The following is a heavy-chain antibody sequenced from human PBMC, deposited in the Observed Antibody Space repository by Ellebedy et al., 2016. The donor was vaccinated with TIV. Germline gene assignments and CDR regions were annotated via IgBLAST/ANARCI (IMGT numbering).Heavy chain of an antibody. CDR3: ASLVVPAAIDWYFDL. D-gene: IGHD2-2*01. V-gene: IGHV3-30-3*01. J-gene: IGHJ2*01. CDR2: ISYDGSNK. CDR1: GFTFSSYA. Sequence: GGSLRLXCAASGFTFSSYAMHWVRQAPGKGLEWVAVISYDGSNKYYADSVKGRFTISRDNSKNTLYLQMNSLRAEDTAVYYCASLVVPAAIDWYFDLWGRGTLVTVSS.